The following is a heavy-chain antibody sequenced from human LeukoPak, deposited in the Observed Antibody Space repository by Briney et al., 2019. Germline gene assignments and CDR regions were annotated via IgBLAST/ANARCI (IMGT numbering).Heavy chain of an antibody. CDR1: GGSISSSSYY. D-gene: IGHD2-15*01. CDR3: ARERINEYCSGGSCYANWFDP. V-gene: IGHV4-39*07. CDR2: IYYSGST. J-gene: IGHJ5*02. Sequence: SETLSLTCTVSGGSISSSSYYWGWIRQPPGKGLEWIGSIYYSGSTYYNPSLKSRVTISVDTSKNQFSLKLSSVTAADTAVYYCARERINEYCSGGSCYANWFDPWGQGTLVTVSS.